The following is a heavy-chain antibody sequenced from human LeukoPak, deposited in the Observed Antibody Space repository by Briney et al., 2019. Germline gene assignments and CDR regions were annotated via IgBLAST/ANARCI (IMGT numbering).Heavy chain of an antibody. CDR3: ARGGESTGYYYYYGMDV. Sequence: GGSLRLSCAASGSTFSSYWMHWVRQALGKGLVWVSRINSDGSSTTYADSVKGRFTISRDNAKNTLYLQMSSLTAEDTAVYYCARGGESTGYYYYYGMDVWGQGTTVTVSS. V-gene: IGHV3-74*01. CDR2: INSDGSST. D-gene: IGHD3-9*01. CDR1: GSTFSSYW. J-gene: IGHJ6*02.